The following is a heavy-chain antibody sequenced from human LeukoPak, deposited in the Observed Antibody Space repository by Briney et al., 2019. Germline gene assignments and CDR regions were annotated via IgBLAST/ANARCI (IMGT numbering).Heavy chain of an antibody. V-gene: IGHV3-48*01. CDR1: GFTSSSYS. Sequence: GGSLRLSCAASGFTSSSYSMNWVRQAPGEGLEWVSYISSLSGSIYYADSVKGRFTISRDNAKNSLYLQMDSLRAEDTAVYYCARPRYYYDSSGYYHWGQGTLVTVSS. J-gene: IGHJ5*02. CDR2: ISSLSGSI. CDR3: ARPRYYYDSSGYYH. D-gene: IGHD3-22*01.